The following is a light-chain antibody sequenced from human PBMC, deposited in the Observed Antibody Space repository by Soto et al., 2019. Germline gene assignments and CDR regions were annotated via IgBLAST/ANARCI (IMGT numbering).Light chain of an antibody. CDR1: SSDVGAYNY. CDR2: DVN. V-gene: IGLV2-11*01. CDR3: CSYAGSYTWV. J-gene: IGLJ3*02. Sequence: QSALTQPRSVSGSPGQSVTISCTGTSSDVGAYNYVSWYQQHPAKAPKLMIFDVNERPSGVSDRFSGSKSGITASLTISGLQAEDEADYYCCSYAGSYTWVFGEGTKLTVL.